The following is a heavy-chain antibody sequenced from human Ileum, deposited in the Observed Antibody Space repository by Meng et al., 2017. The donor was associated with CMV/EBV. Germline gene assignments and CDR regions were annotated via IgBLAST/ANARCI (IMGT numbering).Heavy chain of an antibody. J-gene: IGHJ4*02. V-gene: IGHV2-5*02. CDR1: GHSLSPNTGG. Sequence: SSPNASHPTLCNPTPTRTLSCTFSGHSLSPNTGGVGWIRQPPGKALDGLALIYLDDDKRYTPALRSRLTITNDTSKNQVLLTMTNMDPVDTATYYCEHIPRGYTGGWGCFDFWGQGTLVTVSS. CDR2: IYLDDDK. D-gene: IGHD6-19*01. CDR3: EHIPRGYTGGWGCFDF.